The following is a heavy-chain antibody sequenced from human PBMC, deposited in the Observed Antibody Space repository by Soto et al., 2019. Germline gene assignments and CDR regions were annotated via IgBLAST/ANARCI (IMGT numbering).Heavy chain of an antibody. Sequence: GGSLRLSCTASGFTVGDYAMSWVRQAPGKGLEWVGFIRSKAYGGTTEYAASVKGRFTISRDDSKSIAYLQMNSLKTEDTAVYYCTRDQARITIFGVVIISLDYWGQGTLVTVSS. D-gene: IGHD3-3*01. V-gene: IGHV3-49*04. CDR1: GFTVGDYA. CDR3: TRDQARITIFGVVIISLDY. CDR2: IRSKAYGGTT. J-gene: IGHJ4*02.